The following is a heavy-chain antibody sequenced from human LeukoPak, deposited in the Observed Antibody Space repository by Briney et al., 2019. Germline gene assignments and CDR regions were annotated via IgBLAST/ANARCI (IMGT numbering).Heavy chain of an antibody. Sequence: PSVKVSCKAYGYTFTGYYMHWERQAHGQGLEWKGWINPNSGGRNYAQKFQGRVTMTRDTSISTAYMELSRLRSDDTAVDYCARDLYCSSTSCYNWFDPWGRGTLVTVSS. V-gene: IGHV1-2*02. CDR2: INPNSGGR. J-gene: IGHJ5*02. CDR3: ARDLYCSSTSCYNWFDP. D-gene: IGHD2-2*01. CDR1: GYTFTGYY.